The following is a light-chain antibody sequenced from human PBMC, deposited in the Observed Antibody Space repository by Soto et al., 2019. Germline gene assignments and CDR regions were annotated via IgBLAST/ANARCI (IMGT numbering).Light chain of an antibody. CDR1: SSDVGVYNY. CDR2: DVT. CDR3: CSYADSSSFRVL. J-gene: IGLJ2*01. Sequence: QSVLIQPRSVSGSPGQSVTISCTGTSSDVGVYNYVSWYQQHPGKAPKLIIYDVTKRPSGVPDRFSGSKSANTASLIISGLQAADEAEYYCCCCSYADSSSFRVLFGGGTQLTVL. V-gene: IGLV2-11*01.